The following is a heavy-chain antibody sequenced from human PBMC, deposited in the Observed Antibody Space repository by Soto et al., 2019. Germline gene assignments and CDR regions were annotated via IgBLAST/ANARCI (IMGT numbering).Heavy chain of an antibody. J-gene: IGHJ6*03. Sequence: QVQLVQSGAEVKKPGSSVKVSCKASGGTFSSYTISWVRQAPGQGLEWMGRIIPILGIANYAQKFQGRVTITADKSTITAYMELSSLRSEDTAVYYCARDRTAAGTAMDYYYYYMDVWGKGTTVTVSS. V-gene: IGHV1-69*08. CDR1: GGTFSSYT. D-gene: IGHD5-18*01. CDR2: IIPILGIA. CDR3: ARDRTAAGTAMDYYYYYMDV.